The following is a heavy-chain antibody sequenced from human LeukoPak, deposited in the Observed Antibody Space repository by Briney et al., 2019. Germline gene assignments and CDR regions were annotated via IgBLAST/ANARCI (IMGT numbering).Heavy chain of an antibody. CDR3: AREAYDSSGYYQICYFDY. D-gene: IGHD3-22*01. J-gene: IGHJ4*02. CDR2: IWYDGSNK. CDR1: GFTFSSYG. Sequence: GRSLRLSCAASGFTFSSYGMHWVRQAPGKGLEWVAVIWYDGSNKYYADSVKGRFTISRDNSKNTLYLQMNSLRAEDTAVYYCAREAYDSSGYYQICYFDYWGQGTLVTVSS. V-gene: IGHV3-33*01.